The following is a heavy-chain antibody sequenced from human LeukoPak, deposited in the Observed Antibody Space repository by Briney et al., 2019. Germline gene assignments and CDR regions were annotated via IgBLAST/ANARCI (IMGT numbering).Heavy chain of an antibody. CDR1: GDSVSSNSAA. CDR2: TYYRSKWYN. CDR3: AMGTRPLNWFDP. D-gene: IGHD5-18*01. Sequence: SQTHSLTCAISGDSVSSNSAAWNWIRQSPSRGLEWLGRTYYRSKWYNDYAVSVKSRITINPDTSKNQFSLQLNSVTPEDTAVYYCAMGTRPLNWFDPWGQGTLVTVSS. J-gene: IGHJ5*02. V-gene: IGHV6-1*01.